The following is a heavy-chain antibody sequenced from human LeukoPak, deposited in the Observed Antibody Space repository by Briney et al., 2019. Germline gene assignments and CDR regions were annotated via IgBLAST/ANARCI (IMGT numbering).Heavy chain of an antibody. CDR2: INPYSGAI. CDR1: GFTFTDEY. Sequence: ASVKLSCKSSGFTFTDEYIHWVRHPPGQGLEWMGWINPYSGAINYAEKFQGGVTLTRDTSISTAYMELSRLTSGDTAVYYCARDPNCQLLLDYWGQGTLVTVSS. CDR3: ARDPNCQLLLDY. D-gene: IGHD2-2*01. J-gene: IGHJ4*02. V-gene: IGHV1-2*02.